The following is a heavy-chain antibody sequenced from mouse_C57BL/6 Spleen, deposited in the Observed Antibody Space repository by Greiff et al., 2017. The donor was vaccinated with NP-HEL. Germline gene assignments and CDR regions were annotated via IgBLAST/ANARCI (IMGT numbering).Heavy chain of an antibody. D-gene: IGHD2-4*01. Sequence: EVKLVESGPELVKPGASVKISCKASGYTFTDYYMNWVKQSHGKSLEWIGDINPNNGGTSYNQKFKGKATLTVDKSSSTAYMELRSLTSEDSAVYYCARRDYDGYAMDYWGQGTSVTVSS. CDR1: GYTFTDYY. V-gene: IGHV1-26*01. CDR2: INPNNGGT. J-gene: IGHJ4*01. CDR3: ARRDYDGYAMDY.